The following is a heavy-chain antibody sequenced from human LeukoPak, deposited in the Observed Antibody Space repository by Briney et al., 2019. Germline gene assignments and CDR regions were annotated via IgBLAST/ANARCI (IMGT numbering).Heavy chain of an antibody. CDR2: ISVFNGNT. D-gene: IGHD2-15*01. Sequence: GASVKVSCKASGYTFTSYGISWVRQAPGQGLEWMGWISVFNGNTNYAQKLQGRVTMTTDTSTSTAYMELRSLRSDDTAVYYCARDRYCSGGSCYREYYFDYWGQGTLVTVSS. J-gene: IGHJ4*02. V-gene: IGHV1-18*01. CDR1: GYTFTSYG. CDR3: ARDRYCSGGSCYREYYFDY.